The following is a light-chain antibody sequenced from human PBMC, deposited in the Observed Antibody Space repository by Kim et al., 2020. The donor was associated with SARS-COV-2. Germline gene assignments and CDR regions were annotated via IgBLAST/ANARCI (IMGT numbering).Light chain of an antibody. CDR1: VLRGYS. J-gene: IGLJ1*01. CDR2: GNN. Sequence: GQTVTTPCLENVLRGYSASWYQQKPRQAPVLVIYGNNNRPSGIPDRFSGSSSGNTVSLTITGAQAEDEADYYCNCRDSNGHHRVFGTGTKVTVL. V-gene: IGLV3-19*01. CDR3: NCRDSNGHHRV.